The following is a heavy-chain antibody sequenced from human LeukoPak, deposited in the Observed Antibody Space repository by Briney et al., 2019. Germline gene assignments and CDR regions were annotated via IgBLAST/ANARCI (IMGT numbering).Heavy chain of an antibody. Sequence: GGALRLSGAASGFTFSSYEMNWVRQAPGKGLEWVSYISSSGSTIYYADSVRGRFIISRENAKNSFYLQLNSLRVEDTAIYYCAREGSDEFADIWGQGTFVTVSS. CDR1: GFTFSSYE. J-gene: IGHJ3*02. V-gene: IGHV3-48*03. CDR3: AREGSDEFADI. D-gene: IGHD3-10*01. CDR2: ISSSGSTI.